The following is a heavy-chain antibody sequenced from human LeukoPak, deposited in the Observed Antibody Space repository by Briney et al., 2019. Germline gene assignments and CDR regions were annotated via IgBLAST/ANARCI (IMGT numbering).Heavy chain of an antibody. CDR3: ARLGWIAKTDAFDI. V-gene: IGHV4-34*01. CDR2: INHSGST. D-gene: IGHD2-21*01. Sequence: SESLSLTCAVYGGSFSGYYWSWIRQPPGEGLEWIGEINHSGSTNYNPSLKSRVTISVDTSKNQFSLKLSSVTAADTAVYYCARLGWIAKTDAFDIWGQGTMVTVSS. J-gene: IGHJ3*02. CDR1: GGSFSGYY.